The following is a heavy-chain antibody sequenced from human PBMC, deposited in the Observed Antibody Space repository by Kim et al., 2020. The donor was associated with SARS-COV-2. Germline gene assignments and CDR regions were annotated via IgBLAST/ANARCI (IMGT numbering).Heavy chain of an antibody. CDR2: ISSSSSYI. J-gene: IGHJ6*02. V-gene: IGHV3-21*01. CDR3: ARDSVTVTTSLLYYYYGMDV. CDR1: GFTFSSYS. Sequence: GGSLRLSCAASGFTFSSYSMNWVRQAPGKGLEWVSSISSSSSYIYYADSVKGRFTISRDNAKNSLYLQMNSLRAEDTAVYYCARDSVTVTTSLLYYYYGMDVWAKGPRSPSP. D-gene: IGHD4-17*01.